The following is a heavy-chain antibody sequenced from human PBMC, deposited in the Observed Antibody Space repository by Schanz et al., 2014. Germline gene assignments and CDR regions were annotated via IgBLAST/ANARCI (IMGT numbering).Heavy chain of an antibody. Sequence: EVQLVESGGGLVQPGRSLRLSCAASGFAFESYAMHWVRQAPGKGLEWVSLIDRDGGHTYYADSVKGRFTISRDNSKNSLYLQMNSLRTEDTALYYCAKDSRGSSFDMDVWGQGTTVTVSS. CDR3: AKDSRGSSFDMDV. J-gene: IGHJ6*02. CDR2: IDRDGGHT. V-gene: IGHV3-43*02. CDR1: GFAFESYA. D-gene: IGHD1-26*01.